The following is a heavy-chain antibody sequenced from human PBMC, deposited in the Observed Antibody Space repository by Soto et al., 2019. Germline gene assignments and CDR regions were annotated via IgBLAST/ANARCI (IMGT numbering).Heavy chain of an antibody. CDR3: ARANAPIAVAGTGPFDY. D-gene: IGHD6-19*01. V-gene: IGHV1-18*01. J-gene: IGHJ4*02. Sequence: QVQLVQSGAEVKKPGASVKVSCKASGYTFTSYGISWVRQAPGQGMEWVGWMRAYNGNTNYAQKLNGSVPMTTDTPTGTAYMELRSLRSDDTAVYYCARANAPIAVAGTGPFDYWGQGTLVTVSS. CDR1: GYTFTSYG. CDR2: MRAYNGNT.